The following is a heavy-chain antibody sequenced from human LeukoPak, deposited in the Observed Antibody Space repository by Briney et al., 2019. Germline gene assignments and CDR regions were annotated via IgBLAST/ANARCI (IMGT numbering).Heavy chain of an antibody. V-gene: IGHV1-2*02. CDR2: INPNSGGT. CDR1: GYTFTGYY. Sequence: ASVKVSCKASGYTFTGYYMHWVRQAPGQGLEWMGWINPNSGGTNYAQKFQGRVTMTRDTSISTAYMELSRLRSDDTAVYYCARVSTVPYYDFWSGWVGGPGAFDIWGQGTMVTVSS. CDR3: ARVSTVPYYDFWSGWVGGPGAFDI. D-gene: IGHD3-3*01. J-gene: IGHJ3*02.